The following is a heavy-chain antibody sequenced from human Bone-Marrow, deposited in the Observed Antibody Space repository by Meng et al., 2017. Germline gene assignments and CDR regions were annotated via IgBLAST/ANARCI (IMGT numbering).Heavy chain of an antibody. D-gene: IGHD6-19*01. CDR3: FSSGSY. Sequence: GESLKISCAASGFTFSNAWMSWVRQAPGKGLEWVGRIESKTDGGTTDYAAPVKGRFTISRDDSKNTLYLQMNSPKTEDTAVYYCFSSGSYWGQGTLVTVSS. CDR1: GFTFSNAW. CDR2: IESKTDGGTT. J-gene: IGHJ4*02. V-gene: IGHV3-15*04.